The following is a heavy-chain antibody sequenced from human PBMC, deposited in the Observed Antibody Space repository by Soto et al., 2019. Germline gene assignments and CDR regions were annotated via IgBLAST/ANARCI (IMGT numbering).Heavy chain of an antibody. CDR3: ARDYSSSWYGLDY. CDR1: GFTFSSYG. J-gene: IGHJ4*02. D-gene: IGHD6-13*01. Sequence: QVQLVESGGGVVQPGRSLRLSCAASGFTFSSYGMHWVRQAPGKGLEWVAVIWYDGSNKYYADSVKGRFTISRDNSKNTLNLQMNSLTAEDTAVYYCARDYSSSWYGLDYWGQGTLVTVSS. V-gene: IGHV3-33*01. CDR2: IWYDGSNK.